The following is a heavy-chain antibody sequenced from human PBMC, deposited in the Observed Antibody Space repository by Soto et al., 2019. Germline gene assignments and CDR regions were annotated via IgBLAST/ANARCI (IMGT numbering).Heavy chain of an antibody. Sequence: QVHLVQSGAEVKKPGSSVKVSCKASGGTFSTSSINWLRQAPGQRPEWMGNILPVFGTADYAQKFRDRVTITADKPTNTAYMELRTLFSEDAAVYYCARGHEYGGNSAAFDIWGQGTVVTVSS. D-gene: IGHD4-17*01. CDR2: ILPVFGTA. CDR3: ARGHEYGGNSAAFDI. V-gene: IGHV1-69*14. J-gene: IGHJ3*02. CDR1: GGTFSTSS.